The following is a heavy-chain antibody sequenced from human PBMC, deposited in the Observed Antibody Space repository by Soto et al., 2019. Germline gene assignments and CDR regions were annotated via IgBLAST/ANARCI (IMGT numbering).Heavy chain of an antibody. CDR2: IYYSGST. D-gene: IGHD1-26*01. CDR3: ARSLYSGSYTNWFDP. Sequence: SQTLSLTCTVSGGSVSSGGYYWSWIRQHPGKGLEWIGYIYYSGSTYYNPSLKSRVTISVDTSKNQFSLKLSSVTAADTAVYYCARSLYSGSYTNWFDPWGQGTLVTVSS. V-gene: IGHV4-31*03. CDR1: GGSVSSGGYY. J-gene: IGHJ5*02.